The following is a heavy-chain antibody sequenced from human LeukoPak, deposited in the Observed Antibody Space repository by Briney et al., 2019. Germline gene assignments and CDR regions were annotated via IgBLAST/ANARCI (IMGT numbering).Heavy chain of an antibody. Sequence: GGSLRLSCAASGFTFSSNYMSWVRQAPGKGLEWVAIIYSGGSTYYSDSVKGRFTISRYISDNTLYLQMNSLRAEDTAVYYCARMLISSTYYFDHCGQGTLVTVSS. J-gene: IGHJ4*02. D-gene: IGHD2/OR15-2a*01. V-gene: IGHV3-53*01. CDR2: IYSGGST. CDR3: ARMLISSTYYFDH. CDR1: GFTFSSNY.